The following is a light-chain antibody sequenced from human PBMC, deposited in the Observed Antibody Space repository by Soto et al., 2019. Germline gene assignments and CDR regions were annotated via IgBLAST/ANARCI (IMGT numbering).Light chain of an antibody. V-gene: IGKV3-15*01. CDR2: ATS. J-gene: IGKJ4*01. Sequence: EIVMTQSPATLSVSPGERATLSCRASQSVGTHLAWYQQTPGQAHRLLISATSTRATGIPARFSGSGSGTEFTLTISSLQSEDFAFYYCQQYNKWPVTFGGGTKVEV. CDR1: QSVGTH. CDR3: QQYNKWPVT.